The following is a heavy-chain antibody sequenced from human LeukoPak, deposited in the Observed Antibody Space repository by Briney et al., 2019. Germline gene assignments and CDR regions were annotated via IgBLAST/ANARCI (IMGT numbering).Heavy chain of an antibody. Sequence: GGSLRLSCAAFGFTFSTYWMSWVRQAPGKGLEWVASIKQDGSEKSYVDSLKGRFTISRDNAKNSLYLEMNSLRAEDTAVYYCARRASRAFDYWGQGTLVTVSS. CDR3: ARRASRAFDY. CDR2: IKQDGSEK. D-gene: IGHD5-12*01. V-gene: IGHV3-7*01. J-gene: IGHJ4*02. CDR1: GFTFSTYW.